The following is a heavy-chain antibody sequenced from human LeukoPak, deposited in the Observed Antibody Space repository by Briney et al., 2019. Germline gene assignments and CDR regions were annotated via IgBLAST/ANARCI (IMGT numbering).Heavy chain of an antibody. J-gene: IGHJ4*02. CDR1: GFTFSGSA. CDR3: TRDGYNSAFDY. V-gene: IGHV3-73*01. CDR2: IRSKANSYAT. Sequence: GGSLRLSCAASGFTFSGSAMHWVRQASGKGLEWVGRIRSKANSYATVYAASVKGRFTISRGDSKNTAYLQMSSLKTEDTAVYYCTRDGYNSAFDYWGQGTLVTVSS. D-gene: IGHD5-24*01.